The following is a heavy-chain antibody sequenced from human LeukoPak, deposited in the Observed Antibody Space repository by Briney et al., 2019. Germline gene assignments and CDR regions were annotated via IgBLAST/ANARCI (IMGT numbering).Heavy chain of an antibody. Sequence: ASVKVSCQASGYTFTGYYMPWVRQAPGQGLEWMGRNDPNCVVTNYAQKFQGRVTMTRDTSISTAYMDLSRLRSDDTAVYYCARDRYYGSGSYYNVFDYWGQGTLVTVSS. CDR2: NDPNCVVT. V-gene: IGHV1-2*06. CDR3: ARDRYYGSGSYYNVFDY. CDR1: GYTFTGYY. D-gene: IGHD3-10*01. J-gene: IGHJ4*02.